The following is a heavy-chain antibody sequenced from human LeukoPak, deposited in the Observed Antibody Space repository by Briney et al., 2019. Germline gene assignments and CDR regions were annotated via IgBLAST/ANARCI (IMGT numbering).Heavy chain of an antibody. CDR2: VNHDGST. J-gene: IGHJ3*02. V-gene: IGHV4-34*01. D-gene: IGHD1-26*01. Sequence: SETLSLTCAVYSGSFSGYYWTWIRQPPGKGLEWIGEVNHDGSTNYNPSLKSRVTISVEKSKNQFSLKVISVNAADTAVYYCARGEKWDLHSIDMWGQGTLVTVSS. CDR3: ARGEKWDLHSIDM. CDR1: SGSFSGYY.